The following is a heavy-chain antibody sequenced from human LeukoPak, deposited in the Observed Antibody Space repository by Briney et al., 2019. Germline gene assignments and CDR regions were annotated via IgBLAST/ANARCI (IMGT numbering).Heavy chain of an antibody. CDR1: GYTFTGQW. CDR2: IKPNNGDT. CDR3: TTGAYQYFDH. V-gene: IGHV1-2*02. J-gene: IGHJ4*02. D-gene: IGHD1-26*01. Sequence: ASVKISCKASGYTFTGQWMHWVRQAPGQGPECMGWIKPNNGDTTYSQKFQGRVTITRDTASSTVYKELSELESDDTAVYFCTTGAYQYFDHWGQGTLVTVSS.